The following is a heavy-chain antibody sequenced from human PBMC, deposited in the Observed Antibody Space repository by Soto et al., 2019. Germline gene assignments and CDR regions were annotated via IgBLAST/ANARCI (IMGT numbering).Heavy chain of an antibody. CDR1: GFTFSNAW. D-gene: IGHD1-26*01. V-gene: IGHV3-15*07. CDR3: TTNCRGSYAGGGCFDY. CDR2: IKSKTDGGTT. Sequence: EVQLVESGGGLVKPGGSLRLSCAASGFTFSNAWMNWVRQAPGKGLEWVDRIKSKTDGGTTDYAAPVKGRFTISRDDSKNTLYLQMNSLKTEDTAVYYCTTNCRGSYAGGGCFDYWGQGTLVTVSS. J-gene: IGHJ4*02.